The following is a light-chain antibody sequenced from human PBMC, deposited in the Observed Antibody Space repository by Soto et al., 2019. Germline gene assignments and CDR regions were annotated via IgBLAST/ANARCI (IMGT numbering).Light chain of an antibody. V-gene: IGLV2-14*03. CDR2: DVS. CDR3: SSYTINGVGV. J-gene: IGLJ2*01. CDR1: DSDVGRYNY. Sequence: QSALTQPASVSGSPGQSITISCTGTDSDVGRYNYVSWYQHHPGNAPKVMIYDVSNRPSGVSNRFSGSKSGNTASLIISGLQAEDEADYYCSSYTINGVGVFGGGTKLTVL.